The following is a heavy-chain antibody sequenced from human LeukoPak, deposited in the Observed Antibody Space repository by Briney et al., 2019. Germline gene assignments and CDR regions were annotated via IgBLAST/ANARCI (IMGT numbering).Heavy chain of an antibody. V-gene: IGHV4-59*01. Sequence: SETLSFTCTVSGGSISSYYWSWIRQPPGNGLEWIGYIYYSGSTNYNPSLKSRVTISVDTSKNQFSLKLGSVTAADTAVYYCAAASIAAAEIPHYYYYGMDVWGQGTTVTVSS. CDR1: GGSISSYY. D-gene: IGHD6-13*01. J-gene: IGHJ6*02. CDR2: IYYSGST. CDR3: AAASIAAAEIPHYYYYGMDV.